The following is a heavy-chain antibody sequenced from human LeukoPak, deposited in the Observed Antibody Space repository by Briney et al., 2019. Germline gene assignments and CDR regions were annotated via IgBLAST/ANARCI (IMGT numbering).Heavy chain of an antibody. V-gene: IGHV4-59*08. D-gene: IGHD4-17*01. CDR2: IYYSGST. Sequence: PLETLSLTCTVSGVSIRSYYWSWIRQPPGKGLEWIGYIYYSGSTNYNPSLKSRVTISVDTSKNQLSLKLSSVTAADTAVYYCARATDYGAGAEYFQHWGQGTLVTVSS. CDR1: GVSIRSYY. J-gene: IGHJ1*01. CDR3: ARATDYGAGAEYFQH.